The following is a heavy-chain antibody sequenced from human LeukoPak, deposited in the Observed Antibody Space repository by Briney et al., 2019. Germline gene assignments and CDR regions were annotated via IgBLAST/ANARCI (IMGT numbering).Heavy chain of an antibody. CDR2: ISYDGSNK. CDR3: AKDEDYGDYVLSY. D-gene: IGHD4-17*01. V-gene: IGHV3-30*18. J-gene: IGHJ4*02. Sequence: QPGRSLRLSCAASGFIFSDYGMHWVRQAPGKGLEWVAVISYDGSNKYSADSVKGRFTISRDNSKNTLYLQMNSLRAEDTAVYYCAKDEDYGDYVLSYWGQGTLVTVSS. CDR1: GFIFSDYG.